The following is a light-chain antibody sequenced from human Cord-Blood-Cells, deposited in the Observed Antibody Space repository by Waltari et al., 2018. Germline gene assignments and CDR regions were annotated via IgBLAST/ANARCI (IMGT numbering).Light chain of an antibody. J-gene: IGLJ2*01. Sequence: CQGDSLRSYYASWYQQKPGQAPVLVIYGKNNRPSGIPDRFSGSSSGNTASLTITVAQAEDEADYYCNSRDSSGNHVVFGGGTKLTVL. V-gene: IGLV3-19*01. CDR1: SLRSYY. CDR2: GKN. CDR3: NSRDSSGNHVV.